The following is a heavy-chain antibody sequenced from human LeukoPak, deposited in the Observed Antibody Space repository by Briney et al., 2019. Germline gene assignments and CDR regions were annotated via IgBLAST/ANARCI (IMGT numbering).Heavy chain of an antibody. D-gene: IGHD6-19*01. CDR2: INHSGST. J-gene: IGHJ4*02. CDR1: GGSFSGYY. V-gene: IGHV4-34*01. CDR3: ASRGRSVAGTYFDY. Sequence: SETLSLTCAVYGGSFSGYYWSWIRQPPGKGLEWIGEINHSGSTNYNPSLKSRVTISVDTSKNQFSLKLSSVTAADTAVYYCASRGRSVAGTYFDYWGQGTLVTVSS.